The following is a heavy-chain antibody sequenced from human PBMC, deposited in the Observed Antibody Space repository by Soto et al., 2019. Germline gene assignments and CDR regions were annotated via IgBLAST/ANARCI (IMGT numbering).Heavy chain of an antibody. CDR1: GYSFSDYF. CDR2: IDADNGNT. V-gene: IGHV1-3*01. J-gene: IGHJ4*01. Sequence: QVQLVQSGAEVKTPGASVKVSCKASGYSFSDYFVHWVRQAPGQGLEWMGWIDADNGNTKSAQKFQGRVTCSSDNSANTAYLELSRLSCDDRAVYFFARCVSVSRRPPLGHWGHVTVVIVST. D-gene: IGHD2-8*01. CDR3: ARCVSVSRRPPLGH.